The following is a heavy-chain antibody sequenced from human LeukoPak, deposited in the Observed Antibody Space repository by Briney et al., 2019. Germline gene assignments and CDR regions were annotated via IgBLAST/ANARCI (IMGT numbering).Heavy chain of an antibody. CDR1: GFTFSSCA. J-gene: IGHJ4*02. CDR3: ARDYSGNYYKGFDY. CDR2: ISDDGRNT. V-gene: IGHV3-30-3*01. D-gene: IGHD1-26*01. Sequence: GGSLRLSCAASGFTFSSCAMHWVRQAPGKGLEWVAVISDDGRNTYYADSVKGRFTISRDNSKNTLFLQMNSLRAEDTAVYYCARDYSGNYYKGFDYWGQGTLVTVSS.